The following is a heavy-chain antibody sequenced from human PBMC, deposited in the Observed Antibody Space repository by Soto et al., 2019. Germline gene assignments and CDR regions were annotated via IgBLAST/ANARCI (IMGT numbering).Heavy chain of an antibody. CDR2: ISYDGSNK. CDR1: GFTFSSYA. D-gene: IGHD6-6*01. J-gene: IGHJ6*02. V-gene: IGHV3-30*01. CDR3: ATDFSSSAPLYYYYYGMDV. Sequence: GGSLRLSCAASGFTFSSYAMHWVRQAPGKGLEWVAVISYDGSNKYYADSVKGRFTISRDNSKNTLYLQMNSLRAEDTAVYYCATDFSSSAPLYYYYYGMDVWGQGTTVTVSS.